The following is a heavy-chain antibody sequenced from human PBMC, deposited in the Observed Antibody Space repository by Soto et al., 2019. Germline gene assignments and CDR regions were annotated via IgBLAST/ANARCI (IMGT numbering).Heavy chain of an antibody. CDR1: GFTFDDYA. V-gene: IGHV3-9*01. CDR3: ARDRYSSGWYDLDY. Sequence: PGGSLRLSCAASGFTFDDYAMHWVRQAPGKGLEWVSGISWNSGSIGYADSVKGRFTISRDNAKNSLYLQMNSLRAEDTAVYYCARDRYSSGWYDLDYWGQGTLVTVS. J-gene: IGHJ4*02. D-gene: IGHD6-19*01. CDR2: ISWNSGSI.